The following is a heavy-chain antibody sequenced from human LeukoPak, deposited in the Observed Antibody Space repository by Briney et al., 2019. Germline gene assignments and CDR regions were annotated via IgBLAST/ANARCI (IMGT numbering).Heavy chain of an antibody. D-gene: IGHD5-12*01. CDR1: GYTLTGYY. CDR2: INPNIGDT. Sequence: ASAWVSCKASGYTLTGYYMHCLRQAPGQGVEWMEWINPNIGDTNYAQKFQGRVTMTRDKSISTAYMELSRLTSDDTAVYYCAKNPYEYYFDYWGQGTLVTVSS. CDR3: AKNPYEYYFDY. J-gene: IGHJ4*02. V-gene: IGHV1-2*02.